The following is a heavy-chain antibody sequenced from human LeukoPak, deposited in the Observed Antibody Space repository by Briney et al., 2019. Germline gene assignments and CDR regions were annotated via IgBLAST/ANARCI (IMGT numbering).Heavy chain of an antibody. Sequence: GGSLRLSCAASGFTFSSYWMHWVRQAPGKGLEWVSSISSSSSYIYYADSVKGRFTISRDNAKNSLYLQMNSLRAEDTAVYYCARDLARNYYGSGSYNYGMDVWGQGTTVTVSS. J-gene: IGHJ6*02. V-gene: IGHV3-21*01. CDR2: ISSSSSYI. D-gene: IGHD3-10*01. CDR1: GFTFSSYW. CDR3: ARDLARNYYGSGSYNYGMDV.